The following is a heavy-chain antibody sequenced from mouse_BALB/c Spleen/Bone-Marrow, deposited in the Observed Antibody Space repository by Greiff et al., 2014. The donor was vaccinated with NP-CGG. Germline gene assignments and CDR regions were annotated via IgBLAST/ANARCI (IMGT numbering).Heavy chain of an antibody. V-gene: IGHV1-20*02. D-gene: IGHD1-2*01. Sequence: EVQLQQSGPELVKPGASVKISCKASGYSFTGYFMNRVMQSRGKSLEWIGRINPYNGDTFYNQKFKGKATLTVDKSSSTAHMELRSLASEDSAVYYCASSFITTAYYFDYWGQGTTLTVSS. J-gene: IGHJ2*01. CDR3: ASSFITTAYYFDY. CDR2: INPYNGDT. CDR1: GYSFTGYF.